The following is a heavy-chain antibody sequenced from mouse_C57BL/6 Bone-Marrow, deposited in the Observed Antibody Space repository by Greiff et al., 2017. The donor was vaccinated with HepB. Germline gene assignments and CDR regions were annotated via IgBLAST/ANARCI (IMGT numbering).Heavy chain of an antibody. Sequence: EVKLQESGGDLVKPGGSLKLSCAASGFTFSSYGMSWVRQTPDKRLEWVATISSGGSYTYYPDSVKGRFTISRDNAKNTLYLQMSSLKSEDTAMYYCAATVGGDYWGQGTTLTVSS. V-gene: IGHV5-6*01. CDR2: ISSGGSYT. CDR3: AATVGGDY. CDR1: GFTFSSYG. D-gene: IGHD1-1*01. J-gene: IGHJ2*01.